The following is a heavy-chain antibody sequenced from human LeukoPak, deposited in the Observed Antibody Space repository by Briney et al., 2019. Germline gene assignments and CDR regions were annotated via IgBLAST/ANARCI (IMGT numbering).Heavy chain of an antibody. CDR1: GFTFSRYW. V-gene: IGHV3-7*03. D-gene: IGHD5-12*01. CDR2: IKQDGREK. CDR3: ARWSFEYSGYDYVGSPYYSFDY. J-gene: IGHJ4*02. Sequence: GGSLRLSCAASGFTFSRYWMTWVSQAPGKGLEWVANIKQDGREKDYVDSVKGRFTISRDNAKNSLYLQMNSLRAEDTAVYYCARWSFEYSGYDYVGSPYYSFDYWGQGTLVTVSS.